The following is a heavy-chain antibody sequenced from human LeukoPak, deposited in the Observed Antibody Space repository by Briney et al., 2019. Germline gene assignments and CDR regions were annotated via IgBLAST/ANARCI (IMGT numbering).Heavy chain of an antibody. CDR2: FDPEEGET. V-gene: IGHV1-24*01. CDR1: GYTLYEIT. Sequence: GASVKVSCKPSGYTLYEITVHWVRQAPGKGLERMGGFDPEEGETTYAQKFQGRVTMTEDTATDTAYMELTSLRFEDTAVYCCAASVGTFLAFDIWGQGTMVTVSS. CDR3: AASVGTFLAFDI. D-gene: IGHD2/OR15-2a*01. J-gene: IGHJ3*02.